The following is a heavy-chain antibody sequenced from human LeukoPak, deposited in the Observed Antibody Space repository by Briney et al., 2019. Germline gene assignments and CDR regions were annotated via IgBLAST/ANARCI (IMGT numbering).Heavy chain of an antibody. V-gene: IGHV3-23*01. J-gene: IGHJ4*02. CDR3: AKDRRSSRWQTPVDY. Sequence: GGSLRLSCAASGFTFSSYAMSWVRQAPGKGLEWVSAISGSGGSTYYADSVKGRFTISRDNSKNTLYLQMNSLRAEDTAVYYCAKDRRSSRWQTPVDYWGQGTLVTVCS. D-gene: IGHD6-13*01. CDR2: ISGSGGST. CDR1: GFTFSSYA.